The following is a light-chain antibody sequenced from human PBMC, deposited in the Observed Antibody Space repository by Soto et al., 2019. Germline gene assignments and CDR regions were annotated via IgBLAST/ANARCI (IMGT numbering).Light chain of an antibody. CDR3: SSYTYISSLKWE. CDR1: SSDVGGSNH. CDR2: EVS. J-gene: IGLJ3*02. Sequence: QSALTQPASVSGSPGQSITISCTGSSSDVGGSNHVSWYQHHPGKAPKLMIYEVSNRPSGVSNRFSGSKSGNTASLTISGLQAEDEADYYCSSYTYISSLKWEFGGGTKLTVL. V-gene: IGLV2-14*01.